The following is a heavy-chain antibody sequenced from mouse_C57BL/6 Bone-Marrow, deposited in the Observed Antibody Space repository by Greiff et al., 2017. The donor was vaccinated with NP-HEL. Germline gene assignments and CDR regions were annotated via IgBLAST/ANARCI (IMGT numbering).Heavy chain of an antibody. CDR3: VRPHSKGAFAY. D-gene: IGHD2-5*01. Sequence: EVQLVESGGGLVQPKGSLKLSCAASGFSFNTYAMNWVRQAPGKGLEWVARIRSKSNNYATYYADSVKDRFTISRDDSESMLYLQMNNLKTEDTAMYYCVRPHSKGAFAYWGQGTLVTVSA. CDR2: IRSKSNNYAT. CDR1: GFSFNTYA. V-gene: IGHV10-1*01. J-gene: IGHJ3*01.